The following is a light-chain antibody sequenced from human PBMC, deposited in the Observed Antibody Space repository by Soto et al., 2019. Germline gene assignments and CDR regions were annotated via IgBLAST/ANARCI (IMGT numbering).Light chain of an antibody. V-gene: IGKV3-15*01. CDR3: QQYDDWPPWT. CDR2: GAS. CDR1: QSVSSN. Sequence: EIVMTQSPATLSVSAGERATLSCRAAQSVSSNLAWYQQRPGQAPRLLIYGASTRATGIPARFSGSGSGTEFTLTISSLQSEDSAVYFCQQYDDWPPWTFGQGTKVDSK. J-gene: IGKJ1*01.